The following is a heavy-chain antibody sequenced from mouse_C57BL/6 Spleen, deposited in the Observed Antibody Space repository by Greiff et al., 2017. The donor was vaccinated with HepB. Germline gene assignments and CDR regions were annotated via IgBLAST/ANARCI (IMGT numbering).Heavy chain of an antibody. CDR2: IDPETGGT. CDR3: TRWTTVVDYYAMDY. D-gene: IGHD1-1*01. J-gene: IGHJ4*01. CDR1: GYTFTDYE. Sequence: VQLQQSGAELVRPGASVTLSCKASGYTFTDYEMHWVKQTPVHGLEWIGAIDPETGGTAYNQKFKGKAILTADKSSSTAYMELRSLTSEDSAVYYCTRWTTVVDYYAMDYWGQGTSVTVSS. V-gene: IGHV1-15*01.